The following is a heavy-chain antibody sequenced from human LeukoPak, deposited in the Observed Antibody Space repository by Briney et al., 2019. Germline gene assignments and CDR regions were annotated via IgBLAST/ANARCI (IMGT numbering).Heavy chain of an antibody. CDR2: INHSGST. CDR3: AREGRLAEDY. V-gene: IGHV4-34*01. D-gene: IGHD6-19*01. J-gene: IGHJ4*02. CDR1: GGSFSGYY. Sequence: PSETLSLTCAVYGGSFSGYYWSWIRQPPGKGLEWIGEINHSGSTNYNPSLKSRVTISVDKSKNQFSLKLSSVTAEDAALYYCAREGRLAEDYWGQGTLVTVSS.